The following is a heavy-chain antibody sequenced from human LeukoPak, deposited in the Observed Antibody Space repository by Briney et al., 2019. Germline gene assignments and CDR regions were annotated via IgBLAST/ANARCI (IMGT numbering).Heavy chain of an antibody. Sequence: GGSLRLSCAASGFTFSSSALSWVRQAPGKGLEWVSTISGNSRITYYADPVKGRFTISRDNSKNMMYLQMNSLRAEDTAVYYCSKVASGTYSTYYFDYWGQGTLVTVSS. V-gene: IGHV3-23*01. J-gene: IGHJ4*02. CDR2: ISGNSRIT. CDR3: SKVASGTYSTYYFDY. CDR1: GFTFSSSA. D-gene: IGHD3-10*01.